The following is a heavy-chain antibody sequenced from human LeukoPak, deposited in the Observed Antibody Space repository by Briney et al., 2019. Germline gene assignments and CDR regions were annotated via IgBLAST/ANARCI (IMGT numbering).Heavy chain of an antibody. D-gene: IGHD6-19*01. J-gene: IGHJ3*02. Sequence: GGSLRLSCAASGFTFSNYAMSWVRQAPGKGLEWVSVIYSGGSTYYADSVKGRFTISRDNSKNTLYLQMNSLRAEDTAVYYCAKEYSGWDAFDIWGQGTMVTVSS. CDR1: GFTFSNYA. CDR2: IYSGGST. CDR3: AKEYSGWDAFDI. V-gene: IGHV3-66*01.